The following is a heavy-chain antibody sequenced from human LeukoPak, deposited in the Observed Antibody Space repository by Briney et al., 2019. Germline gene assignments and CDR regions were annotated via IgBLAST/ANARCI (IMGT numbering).Heavy chain of an antibody. J-gene: IGHJ3*02. CDR1: GYTFTSYA. CDR2: INAGNGNT. Sequence: ASVKVSCKASGYTFTSYAMHWVRQAPGQRLEWMGWINAGNGNTKYSQKFQGRVTITRDTSASTAYMELSSLRSDDTAVYYCARETTVTTGSDAFDIWGQGTMVTVSS. D-gene: IGHD4-11*01. V-gene: IGHV1-3*01. CDR3: ARETTVTTGSDAFDI.